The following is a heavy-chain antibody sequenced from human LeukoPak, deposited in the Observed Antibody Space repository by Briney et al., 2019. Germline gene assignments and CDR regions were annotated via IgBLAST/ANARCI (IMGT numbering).Heavy chain of an antibody. J-gene: IGHJ2*01. CDR1: GYTFTGYY. Sequence: ASVKVSCTASGYTFTGYYMHWVRQAPGQGLEWMGWINPNSGGTNYAQNFQGRVTMTRDMSTSTVYMELSRLRSEDTAVYYCARDSFSSSDELPHWYFDLWGRGTLVTVSS. D-gene: IGHD6-6*01. V-gene: IGHV1-2*02. CDR2: INPNSGGT. CDR3: ARDSFSSSDELPHWYFDL.